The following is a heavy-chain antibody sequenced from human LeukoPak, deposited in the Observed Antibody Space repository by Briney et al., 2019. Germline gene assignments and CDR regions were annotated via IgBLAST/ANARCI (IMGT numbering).Heavy chain of an antibody. CDR3: ARDGDSSGGLDY. Sequence: PGGSLRLSCAASGFTFSSYGVHWVRQAPGKGLEWVAVIWYDGSNKYYADSVKGRFTISRDNSKNTLYLQMNSLRAEDTAVYYCARDGDSSGGLDYWGQGTLVTVSS. CDR1: GFTFSSYG. V-gene: IGHV3-33*01. D-gene: IGHD3-22*01. CDR2: IWYDGSNK. J-gene: IGHJ4*02.